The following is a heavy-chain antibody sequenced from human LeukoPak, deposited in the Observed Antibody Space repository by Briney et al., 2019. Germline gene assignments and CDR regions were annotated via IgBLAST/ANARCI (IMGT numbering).Heavy chain of an antibody. Sequence: GGSLRLSCAASGFTVSSNYMSWVRQAPGKGLEWVSVIYSGGSTYYADSVKGRFTISRDNSKNTLYLQMNSLRAEDTAVYYCANQGTKDIVVVPAAIDYWGQGTLVTVSS. V-gene: IGHV3-53*01. J-gene: IGHJ4*02. D-gene: IGHD2-2*01. CDR2: IYSGGST. CDR3: ANQGTKDIVVVPAAIDY. CDR1: GFTVSSNY.